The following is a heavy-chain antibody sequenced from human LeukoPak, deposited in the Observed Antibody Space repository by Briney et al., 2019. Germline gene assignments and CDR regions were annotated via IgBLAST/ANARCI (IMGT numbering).Heavy chain of an antibody. CDR3: ARYDYGSGYPGSWLDP. CDR2: IYYSGST. Sequence: SGTLSLTCTVSGASISSYFWTWIRQSPGKGLEWIGYIYYSGSTKYNPPLKSRLTISVDTSKNQFSLKLNSVTAADTAVYYCARYDYGSGYPGSWLDPWGQGTLVTVSS. J-gene: IGHJ5*02. CDR1: GASISSYF. D-gene: IGHD3-10*01. V-gene: IGHV4-59*08.